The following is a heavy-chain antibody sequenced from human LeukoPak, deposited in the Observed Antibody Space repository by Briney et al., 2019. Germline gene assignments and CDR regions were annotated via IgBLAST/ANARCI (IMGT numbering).Heavy chain of an antibody. CDR3: VRDADWAFNY. CDR2: ITPEGRRK. Sequence: GGSLRLSCLASGFTFSGHWMHWARQRPGKGLEWVANITPEGRRKNYADSAGGRFTISRDNAQNSLSLQMTSLRVEDTAVYYCVRDADWAFNYWGQGALVTVSS. J-gene: IGHJ4*02. V-gene: IGHV3-7*03. CDR1: GFTFSGHW. D-gene: IGHD3-9*01.